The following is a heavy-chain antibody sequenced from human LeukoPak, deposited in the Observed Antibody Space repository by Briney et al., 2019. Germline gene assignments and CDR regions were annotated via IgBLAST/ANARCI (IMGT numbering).Heavy chain of an antibody. V-gene: IGHV3-20*04. D-gene: IGHD4-17*01. CDR1: GFTFGNYG. J-gene: IGHJ4*02. CDR2: LNWNGGST. Sequence: GGSLRLSCAASGFTFGNYGMSWVRQAPGKGLEWVCGLNWNGGSTGYADSVEGRFTIPRDNAKNSQYLQMSSLRVEDTALYYCARAQTYGDSRLLLDYWGQGTLVTVSS. CDR3: ARAQTYGDSRLLLDY.